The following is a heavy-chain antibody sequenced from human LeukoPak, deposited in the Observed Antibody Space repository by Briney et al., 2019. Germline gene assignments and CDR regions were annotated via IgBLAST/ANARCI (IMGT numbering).Heavy chain of an antibody. CDR2: IKDDGSEK. CDR1: GLNFRKPW. J-gene: IGHJ4*02. Sequence: PGGSLRLSCAASGLNFRKPWMTWVRQAPGRGLEWVANIKDDGSEKFYVDSVKGRFTISRDDAKSSLYLQMNSLRAEDTAVYYCTNWGDTWGLDFWGQGVLVSVSS. D-gene: IGHD7-27*01. V-gene: IGHV3-7*01. CDR3: TNWGDTWGLDF.